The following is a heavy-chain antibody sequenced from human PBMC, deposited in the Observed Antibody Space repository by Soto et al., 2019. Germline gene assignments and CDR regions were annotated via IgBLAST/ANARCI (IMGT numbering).Heavy chain of an antibody. Sequence: PGESLKISCKGSGYSFTTYWIGWVRQMPGKGLEWMGIIYPGDSDTRYSPSFQGQVTISADKSISTAYLQWSSLKASDTAMYYYASRISSFDYGHLAYWGQGTLVTVSS. CDR3: ASRISSFDYGHLAY. CDR2: IYPGDSDT. J-gene: IGHJ4*02. D-gene: IGHD3-10*01. V-gene: IGHV5-51*01. CDR1: GYSFTTYW.